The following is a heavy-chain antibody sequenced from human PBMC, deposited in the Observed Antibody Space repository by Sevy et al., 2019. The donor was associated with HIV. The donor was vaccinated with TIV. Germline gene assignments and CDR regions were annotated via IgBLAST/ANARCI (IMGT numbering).Heavy chain of an antibody. V-gene: IGHV3-11*01. Sequence: GGSLRLSCAASGFTFSDYYMSWIRQAPGKGLEWVSYISSSGSTIYYADSVKGRFTSSRDNAKNSLYLQMNSLRAEDTAVYYCARDFEYSSSGNRFDPWGQGTLVTVSS. J-gene: IGHJ5*02. D-gene: IGHD6-6*01. CDR1: GFTFSDYY. CDR2: ISSSGSTI. CDR3: ARDFEYSSSGNRFDP.